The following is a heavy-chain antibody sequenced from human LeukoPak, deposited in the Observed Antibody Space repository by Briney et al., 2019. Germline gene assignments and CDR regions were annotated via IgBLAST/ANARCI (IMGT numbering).Heavy chain of an antibody. CDR3: ARDSGTTGEVKFDP. CDR1: GYSISSGYY. J-gene: IGHJ5*02. V-gene: IGHV4-38-2*02. Sequence: PSETLSLTCTVSGYSISSGYYWGWIRQSAGKGLEWIGRIYGSGTTDYNPSLKSRVTMSVDTAKNQVSLRLNSVTAADTAVYYCARDSGTTGEVKFDPWGQGSLVTVSS. CDR2: IYGSGTT. D-gene: IGHD3-10*01.